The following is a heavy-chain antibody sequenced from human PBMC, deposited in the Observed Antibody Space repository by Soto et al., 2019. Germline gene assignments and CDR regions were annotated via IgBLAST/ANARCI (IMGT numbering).Heavy chain of an antibody. J-gene: IGHJ4*02. CDR3: TTALGDYDCSGGSCYPYFDY. V-gene: IGHV3-15*01. Sequence: GGSLRLSCAASGFTFSNAWMSWVRQAPGKGLEWVGRIKSKTDGGTTDYAAPVKGRFTISRDDSKNTLYLQMNSLKTEDTAVYYCTTALGDYDCSGGSCYPYFDYWGQGTLVTVSS. CDR1: GFTFSNAW. D-gene: IGHD2-15*01. CDR2: IKSKTDGGTT.